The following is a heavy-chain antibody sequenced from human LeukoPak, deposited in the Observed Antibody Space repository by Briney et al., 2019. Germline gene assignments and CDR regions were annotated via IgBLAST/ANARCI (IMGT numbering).Heavy chain of an antibody. CDR1: GFTFSTYW. Sequence: GGSLRLSCAASGFTFSTYWMSWVRQAPGKGLEWVANINQDGSEKYSVDSVKGQFTISRDNAKSSLYLQMNSLRADDTAVYYCARDRALYDSRRGYYYTEDDYWGQGTLVTVSS. V-gene: IGHV3-7*01. J-gene: IGHJ4*02. D-gene: IGHD3-22*01. CDR2: INQDGSEK. CDR3: ARDRALYDSRRGYYYTEDDY.